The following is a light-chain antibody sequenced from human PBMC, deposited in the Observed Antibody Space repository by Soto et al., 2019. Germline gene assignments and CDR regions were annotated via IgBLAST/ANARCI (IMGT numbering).Light chain of an antibody. Sequence: DIQMTQSPSSLSASVGDRVTLTCRASQVIGNNLGWYQQKPGKAPKRLIYAAYTLEGGVPSRFSGSGSATEFTLTISSLQPEDFATYYCLQHHTYPLTFGQGTKLEI. V-gene: IGKV1-17*01. CDR1: QVIGNN. CDR3: LQHHTYPLT. CDR2: AAY. J-gene: IGKJ2*01.